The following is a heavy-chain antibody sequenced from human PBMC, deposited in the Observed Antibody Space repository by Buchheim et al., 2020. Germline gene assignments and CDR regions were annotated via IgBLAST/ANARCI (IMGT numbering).Heavy chain of an antibody. J-gene: IGHJ4*02. CDR3: ARDPLSMVRGVRFFDY. V-gene: IGHV3-33*01. CDR2: IWYDGSNK. CDR1: GFTFSSYG. D-gene: IGHD3-10*01. Sequence: QVQLVESGGGVVQPGRSLRLSCAAPGFTFSSYGMHWVRQAPGKGLEWVAVIWYDGSNKYYADSVKGRFTISRDNSKDTLYLQMNSLRAEDTAVYYCARDPLSMVRGVRFFDYWGQGTL.